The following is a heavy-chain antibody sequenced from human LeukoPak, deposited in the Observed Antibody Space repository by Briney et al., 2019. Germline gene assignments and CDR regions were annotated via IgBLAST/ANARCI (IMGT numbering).Heavy chain of an antibody. CDR3: ARLSSVAGIGGFDY. CDR2: IYYSGST. Sequence: NSSETLSLTCTVSGGSISSSSYYWGWIRQPPGKGLEWIGSIYYSGSTYYNPSLKSRVTISVDTSKNQFSLKLSSVTAADTAVYYCARLSSVAGIGGFDYWGQGTLVTVSS. D-gene: IGHD6-19*01. CDR1: GGSISSSSYY. V-gene: IGHV4-39*01. J-gene: IGHJ4*02.